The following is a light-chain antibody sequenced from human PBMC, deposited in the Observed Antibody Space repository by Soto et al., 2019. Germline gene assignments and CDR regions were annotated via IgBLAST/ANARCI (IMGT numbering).Light chain of an antibody. V-gene: IGLV3-1*01. J-gene: IGLJ1*01. CDR1: KLGNKY. CDR3: QAWDISTAYV. Sequence: SYELTQPPSVSMSPGQTASITCSGDKLGNKYASWYQQKPGQSPVLVIYQDTKRPSGIPERFPGSNSGNTATLTISGTQAMDEADYYFQAWDISTAYVFGTGTKVTVL. CDR2: QDT.